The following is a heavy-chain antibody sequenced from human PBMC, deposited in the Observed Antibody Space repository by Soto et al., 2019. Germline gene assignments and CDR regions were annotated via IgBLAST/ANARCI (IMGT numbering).Heavy chain of an antibody. J-gene: IGHJ3*02. CDR3: AREGLTFGPGAVGGAFDI. CDR1: GGTFDSNA. V-gene: IGHV1-69*12. D-gene: IGHD2-2*01. Sequence: QVQLVQSGTEVRKPGSSVKVSCKASGGTFDSNAISWVRLAPGQGLEWMGGIIPIFGTINNAQKFQDRVTITAXETANIXXMELSSLRSEDTAIYYCAREGLTFGPGAVGGAFDIWGQGTLVTVSS. CDR2: IIPIFGTI.